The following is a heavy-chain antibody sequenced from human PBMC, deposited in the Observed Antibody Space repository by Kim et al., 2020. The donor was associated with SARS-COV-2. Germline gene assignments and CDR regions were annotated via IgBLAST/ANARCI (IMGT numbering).Heavy chain of an antibody. J-gene: IGHJ6*02. CDR2: ISYDGSNK. CDR3: AREAFGELFRSYYYYYGMDV. D-gene: IGHD3-10*01. CDR1: GFTFSSYA. Sequence: GGSLRLSCAASGFTFSSYAMHWVRQAPGKGLEWVAVISYDGSNKYYADSVKGRFTISRDNSKNTLYLQMNSLRAEDTAVYYCAREAFGELFRSYYYYYGMDVWGQGTTVTVSS. V-gene: IGHV3-30*04.